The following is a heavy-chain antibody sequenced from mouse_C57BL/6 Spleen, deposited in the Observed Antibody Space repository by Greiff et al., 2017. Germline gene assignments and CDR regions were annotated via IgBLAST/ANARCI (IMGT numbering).Heavy chain of an antibody. V-gene: IGHV5-4*01. D-gene: IGHD2-3*01. CDR2: ISDGGSYT. Sequence: EVKVVESGGGLVKPGGSLKLSCAASGFTFSSYAMSWVRQTPEKRLEWVATISDGGSYTYYTDNVKGRFTISRDNAKNNLYLQMCHLKSGDTAMYYCARDKGWLLSFAYWGQGTLVTVSA. CDR3: ARDKGWLLSFAY. J-gene: IGHJ3*01. CDR1: GFTFSSYA.